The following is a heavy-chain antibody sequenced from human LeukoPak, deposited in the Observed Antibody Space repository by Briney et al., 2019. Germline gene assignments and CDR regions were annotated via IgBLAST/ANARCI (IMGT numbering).Heavy chain of an antibody. J-gene: IGHJ6*03. Sequence: SETLSLTCTVSGGSISSYYWSWIRQPPGKGLEWIGYIYYTGSTNYSPSTNYSPSLKGRVSISVDTSKNQFSLKLTSVTAADTAVYYCTRGARVFPDYYYYMDVWGTGTTVTVSS. CDR3: TRGARVFPDYYYYMDV. CDR1: GGSISSYY. CDR2: IYYTGSTNYSPST. D-gene: IGHD2-21*01. V-gene: IGHV4-59*01.